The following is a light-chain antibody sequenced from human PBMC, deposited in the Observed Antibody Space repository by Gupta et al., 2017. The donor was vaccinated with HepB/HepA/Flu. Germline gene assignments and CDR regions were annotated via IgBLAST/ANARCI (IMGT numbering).Light chain of an antibody. J-gene: IGLJ1*01. CDR2: DVR. CDR3: SSYRGSGTHV. CDR1: SSDVGSYNY. Sequence: QSALTQPASVSGSPGQPITISCTGTSSDVGSYNYVSWYQQHPGKAPKLMIYDVRGRPSGVSNRFSGSKSGNTASLTISGLQAKDEADYYCSSYRGSGTHVFGTGTKVTVL. V-gene: IGLV2-14*03.